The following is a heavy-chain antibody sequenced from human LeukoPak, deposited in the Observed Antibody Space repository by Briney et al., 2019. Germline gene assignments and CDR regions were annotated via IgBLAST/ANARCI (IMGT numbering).Heavy chain of an antibody. V-gene: IGHV3-48*03. J-gene: IGHJ3*02. CDR1: GFTFSSYD. CDR2: ISSSDYTI. D-gene: IGHD1-26*01. Sequence: GGSLRLSCAASGFTFSSYDMDWVRQAPGKGLEWISYISSSDYTIFYADSVRGRFTISRDNAKNSLFLQMNSLRAEDTAVYYCTRGGSPPEALGDAFDMWGQGTMVTVSS. CDR3: TRGGSPPEALGDAFDM.